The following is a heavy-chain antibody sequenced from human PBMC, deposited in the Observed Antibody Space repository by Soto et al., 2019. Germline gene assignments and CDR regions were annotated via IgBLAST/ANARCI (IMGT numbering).Heavy chain of an antibody. CDR1: GFTFSTYA. CDR3: AKESYYYDSSGYDASNWFDP. CDR2: ISGSGGST. J-gene: IGHJ5*02. V-gene: IGHV3-23*01. D-gene: IGHD3-22*01. Sequence: EVQLLESGGGLVQTGGSLRLSCAASGFTFSTYAMSWVRQAPGKGLEWVSGISGSGGSTYADSVKGRFTISRDNSKNTLYLQVNSLRAEDTAIYYCAKESYYYDSSGYDASNWFDPWGQGTLVTVSS.